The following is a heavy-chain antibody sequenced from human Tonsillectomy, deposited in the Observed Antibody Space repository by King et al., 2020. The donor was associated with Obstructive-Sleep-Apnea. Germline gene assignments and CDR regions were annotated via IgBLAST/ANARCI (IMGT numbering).Heavy chain of an antibody. Sequence: VQLQESGPGLVKPSDTLSLTCTVSGYSISSGFYWGWIRQPPGKGLACIGSIYHSGSTYYHPSLKSRHTISLDTSKNQFSLNLRSVTAADTAVYYCASIVGAIMIWGQGTLVTVSS. CDR1: GYSISSGFY. J-gene: IGHJ4*02. CDR2: IYHSGST. CDR3: ASIVGAIMI. D-gene: IGHD1-26*01. V-gene: IGHV4-38-2*02.